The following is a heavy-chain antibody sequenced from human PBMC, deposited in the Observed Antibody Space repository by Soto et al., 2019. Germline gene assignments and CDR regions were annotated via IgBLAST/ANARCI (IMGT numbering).Heavy chain of an antibody. V-gene: IGHV3-21*01. J-gene: IGHJ6*02. Sequence: KPGGSLRLSCAASGFTFSSYSMNWVRQAPGKGLELFSSISSSSSYIYYADSVKGRFTISRDNAKNSLYLQMNSLRAEDTAVYYCARDRGSWFGERDPYGMDVWGQGTTVTVSS. CDR3: ARDRGSWFGERDPYGMDV. CDR2: ISSSSSYI. D-gene: IGHD3-10*01. CDR1: GFTFSSYS.